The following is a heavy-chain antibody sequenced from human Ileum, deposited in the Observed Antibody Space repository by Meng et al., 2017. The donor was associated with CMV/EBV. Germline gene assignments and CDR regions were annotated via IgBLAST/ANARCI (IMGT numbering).Heavy chain of an antibody. J-gene: IGHJ4*01. CDR2: ISVYNCDT. Sequence: ASVKVSCKASGYTFRNYGITWVRQAPGQGLEWMGWISVYNCDTNYEQKVRGRVTMTTDKSTSAAYMEVRSRRSDDTAVYYCARDRGGVGDVIAGISAVGFWGQGTLVTVSS. CDR3: ARDRGGVGDVIAGISAVGF. V-gene: IGHV1-18*01. D-gene: IGHD2-15*01. CDR1: GYTFRNYG.